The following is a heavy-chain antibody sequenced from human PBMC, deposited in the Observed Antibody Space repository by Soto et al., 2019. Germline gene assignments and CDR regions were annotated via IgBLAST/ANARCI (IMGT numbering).Heavy chain of an antibody. CDR3: ARDRRNNQSKSRNTLVSNWFEP. CDR1: GGSISSGGYY. D-gene: IGHD2-8*01. Sequence: QVQLQESGPGLVKPSQTLSLTCTVSGGSISSGGYYWSWIRPHPGKGLAWIGYIYYKGNTYYKPYHKSRVTVPVHQSKDQVKLQLGSATAADTAMYYSARDRRNNQSKSRNTLVSNWFEPWGQGTLVTVAS. CDR2: IYYKGNT. V-gene: IGHV4-31*03. J-gene: IGHJ5*02.